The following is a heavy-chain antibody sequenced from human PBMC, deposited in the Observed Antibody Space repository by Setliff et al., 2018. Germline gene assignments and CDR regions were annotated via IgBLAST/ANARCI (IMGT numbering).Heavy chain of an antibody. J-gene: IGHJ3*02. V-gene: IGHV4-39*01. CDR1: GDSISSSSYY. Sequence: SETLSLTCSVSGDSISSSSYYWGWIRQPPGKGLEWSGSINYSGITYYSPSLKSRVIVSADTSKNQFSLKLSSVTAADTAVYYCARLPGYCNGGNCYGYYTFDIWGQETMVTVSS. CDR3: ARLPGYCNGGNCYGYYTFDI. CDR2: INYSGIT. D-gene: IGHD2-15*01.